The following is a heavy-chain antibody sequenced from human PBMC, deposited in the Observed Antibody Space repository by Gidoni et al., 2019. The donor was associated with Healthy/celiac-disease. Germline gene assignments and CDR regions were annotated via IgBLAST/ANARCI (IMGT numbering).Heavy chain of an antibody. J-gene: IGHJ6*03. CDR3: ARGGRYNWNYGHYYYYMDV. CDR2: INHSGST. D-gene: IGHD1-7*01. V-gene: IGHV4-34*01. Sequence: QVQLQQWGAGLLKPSETLSITCAVYGGSFSGYYWSWIRQPPGKGLEWIGEINHSGSTNYNPSLKSRVTISVDTSKNQFSLKLSSVTAADTAVYYCARGGRYNWNYGHYYYYMDVWGKGTTVTVSS. CDR1: GGSFSGYY.